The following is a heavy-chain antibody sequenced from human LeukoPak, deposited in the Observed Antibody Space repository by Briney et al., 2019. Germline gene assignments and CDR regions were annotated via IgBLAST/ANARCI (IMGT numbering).Heavy chain of an antibody. CDR3: ARDEYPMGWFDP. CDR2: INHSGST. J-gene: IGHJ5*02. Sequence: SETLSLTCAVYGGSFSGYYWSWIRQPPGKGLEWIGEINHSGSTNCNPSLKSRVTISVDTSKNQFSLKLSSVTAADTAVYYCARDEYPMGWFDPWGQGTLVTVSS. CDR1: GGSFSGYY. V-gene: IGHV4-34*01. D-gene: IGHD2-2*02.